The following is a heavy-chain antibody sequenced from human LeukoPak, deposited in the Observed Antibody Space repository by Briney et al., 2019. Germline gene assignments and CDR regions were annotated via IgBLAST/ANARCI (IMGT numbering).Heavy chain of an antibody. J-gene: IGHJ4*02. D-gene: IGHD3-10*01. V-gene: IGHV3-9*01. CDR2: ISWNSGSI. CDR1: GFTFYDYA. CDR3: AKDILGVTNFFKFDY. Sequence: GGSLRLSCAASGFTFYDYAMHWVRQAPGKGVEWVSGISWNSGSIVYADSVKGRFTISRDNAKNSLYLQMNSLRAEDTSLYYCAKDILGVTNFFKFDYWGQGTLVTVSS.